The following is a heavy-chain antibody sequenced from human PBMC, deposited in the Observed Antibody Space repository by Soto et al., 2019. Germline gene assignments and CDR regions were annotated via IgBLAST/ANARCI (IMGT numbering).Heavy chain of an antibody. CDR3: ATAAPGRHSPRRSFDF. CDR2: IDQNGSER. Sequence: VQLVESGGDSVQPGGSLRLSCGASGFTLSTYWMNWVRQAPGKGLEWVANIDQNGSERNYVDSVKGRFTISRDNARNSLFLHMNSLRAEDTAVYHCATAAPGRHSPRRSFDFWGQGTLVTVSS. CDR1: GFTLSTYW. V-gene: IGHV3-7*01. D-gene: IGHD6-13*01. J-gene: IGHJ4*02.